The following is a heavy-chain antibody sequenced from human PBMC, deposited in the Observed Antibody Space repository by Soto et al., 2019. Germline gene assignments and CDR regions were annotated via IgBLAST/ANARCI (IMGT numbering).Heavy chain of an antibody. Sequence: GESLKISCKGSGYSFTSYWIGWVRQMPGKGLEWMGIIYPGDSDTRYSPSFQGQVTISADKSISTAYLQWSSLKASDTAMYYCAVQIFAAAPSYYYYIDFRGQGTTVTGSS. CDR1: GYSFTSYW. V-gene: IGHV5-51*01. CDR3: AVQIFAAAPSYYYYIDF. J-gene: IGHJ6*03. D-gene: IGHD2-2*01. CDR2: IYPGDSDT.